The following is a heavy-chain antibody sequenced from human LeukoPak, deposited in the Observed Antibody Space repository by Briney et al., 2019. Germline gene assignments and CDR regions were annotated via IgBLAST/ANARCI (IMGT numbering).Heavy chain of an antibody. J-gene: IGHJ4*02. Sequence: SETLSLTCTVSGGSISSYYWSWIRQPPGKGLEGIGYIYYSGSTNYSPSLKSRVTISVDTSKNQFSLNLTSVTAADTAVYYCARERSGSRYYLDYWGQGILVTVSS. V-gene: IGHV4-59*01. CDR1: GGSISSYY. CDR2: IYYSGST. CDR3: ARERSGSRYYLDY. D-gene: IGHD1-26*01.